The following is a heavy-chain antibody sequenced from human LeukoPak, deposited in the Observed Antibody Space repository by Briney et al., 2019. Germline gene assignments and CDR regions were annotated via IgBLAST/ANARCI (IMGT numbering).Heavy chain of an antibody. J-gene: IGHJ4*02. CDR3: ARAYGVFDY. CDR2: IYYSGST. CDR1: GGSISSYY. D-gene: IGHD4-17*01. V-gene: IGHV4-59*01. Sequence: SETLSLTCTVSGGSISSYYWSWIRQPPGKGLGWIGYIYYSGSTNYNPSLKSRVTISVDTSKNQFSLKLSSVTAADTAVYYCARAYGVFDYWGQGTLVTVSS.